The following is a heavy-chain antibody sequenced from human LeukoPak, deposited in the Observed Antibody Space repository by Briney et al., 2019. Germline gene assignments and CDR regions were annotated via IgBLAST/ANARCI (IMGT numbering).Heavy chain of an antibody. CDR1: GYTFTGYY. CDR3: ARADILTGYYIWFDP. J-gene: IGHJ5*02. Sequence: ASVKVSCKASGYTFTGYYMHWVRQAPGQGLEWMGWINPNSGGTNYAQKFQGGVTMTRDTSISTAYMELSRLRSDDTAVYYCARADILTGYYIWFDPWGQGTLVTVSS. V-gene: IGHV1-2*02. CDR2: INPNSGGT. D-gene: IGHD3-9*01.